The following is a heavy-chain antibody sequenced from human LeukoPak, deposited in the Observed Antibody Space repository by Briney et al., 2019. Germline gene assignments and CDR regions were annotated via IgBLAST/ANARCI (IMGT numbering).Heavy chain of an antibody. CDR1: GYTFTGYY. Sequence: GASVKVSCKASGYTFTGYYMHWVRQAPGQGLEWMGWINPNSGGTNYAQKFQGRVTMTRDTSISTAYMELSRLRSDDTAVYYCARDTGGIAAGDDAFDIWGQGTMVTVSS. CDR2: INPNSGGT. V-gene: IGHV1-2*02. D-gene: IGHD6-13*01. J-gene: IGHJ3*02. CDR3: ARDTGGIAAGDDAFDI.